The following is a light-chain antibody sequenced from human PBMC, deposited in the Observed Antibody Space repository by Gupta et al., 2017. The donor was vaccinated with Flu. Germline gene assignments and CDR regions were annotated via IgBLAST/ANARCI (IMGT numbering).Light chain of an antibody. J-gene: IGLJ3*02. CDR3: AAWDDSLNGRGV. CDR2: SDN. CDR1: SSNIGSNA. V-gene: IGLV1-44*01. Sequence: PPSVSGTPGQRVTISCSGSSSNIGSNAVNWYQQLPGTAPKLLIYSDNQRRSGVPDRFSGSKSGTSASLGISGLQSEDEAVYYCAAWDDSLNGRGVFGGGTKLTVL.